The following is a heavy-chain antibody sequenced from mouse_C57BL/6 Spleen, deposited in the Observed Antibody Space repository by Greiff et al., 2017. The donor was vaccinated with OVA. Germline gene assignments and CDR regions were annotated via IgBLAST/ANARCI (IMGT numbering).Heavy chain of an antibody. CDR1: GFTFSSYA. Sequence: EVQQVESGGGLVKPGGSLKLSCAASGFTFSSYAMSWVRQTPEKRLEWVATISDGGSYTYYPDNVKGRFTISRDNAKNNLYLQMSHLKSEDTAMYYCARVNTVVAYYFDYWGQGTTLTVSS. CDR2: ISDGGSYT. J-gene: IGHJ2*01. CDR3: ARVNTVVAYYFDY. D-gene: IGHD1-1*01. V-gene: IGHV5-4*01.